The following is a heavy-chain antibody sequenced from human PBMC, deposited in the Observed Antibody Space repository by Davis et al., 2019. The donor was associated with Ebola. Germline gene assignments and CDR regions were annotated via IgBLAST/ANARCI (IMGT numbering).Heavy chain of an antibody. Sequence: MPSETLSLTCAVYGGSFSGYYWSWIRQPPGKGLEWIGEINHSGSTNYNPSLKSRVTISVDTSKNQFSLKLSSVTAADTAVYYCARDGVYDFWSGYSQGWFDPWGQGTLVTVSS. CDR3: ARDGVYDFWSGYSQGWFDP. J-gene: IGHJ5*02. CDR1: GGSFSGYY. D-gene: IGHD3-3*01. V-gene: IGHV4-34*01. CDR2: INHSGST.